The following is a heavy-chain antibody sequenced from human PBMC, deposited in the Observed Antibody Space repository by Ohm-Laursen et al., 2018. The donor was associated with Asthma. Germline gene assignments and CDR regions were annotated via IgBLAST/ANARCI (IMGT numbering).Heavy chain of an antibody. J-gene: IGHJ5*02. CDR1: GGTFSSYA. V-gene: IGHV1-69*01. CDR3: ARHPYSSNGYNWNWFDP. CDR2: IIPIFGTA. D-gene: IGHD1-20*01. Sequence: SSVKVSCKVSGGTFSSYAISWVRQAPGQGLEWMGGIIPIFGTANYAQKFQGRVTITADESTSTAYMELSSLRSEDTAVYYCARHPYSSNGYNWNWFDPWGQGTLVTVSS.